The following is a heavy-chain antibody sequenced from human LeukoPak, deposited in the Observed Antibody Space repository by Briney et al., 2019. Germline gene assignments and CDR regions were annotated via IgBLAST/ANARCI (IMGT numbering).Heavy chain of an antibody. D-gene: IGHD3-10*01. J-gene: IGHJ4*02. Sequence: GGSLRLSCAASGFTFSSYSMNWVRQAPGKGLEWVSSISASSSYINYADSVKGRFTISRDNAKNSLYLQMNSLRAEDTAVYYCARAKPKNMVRGLIMRRESRYYFDYWGQGTLVTVSS. CDR3: ARAKPKNMVRGLIMRRESRYYFDY. CDR2: ISASSSYI. V-gene: IGHV3-21*04. CDR1: GFTFSSYS.